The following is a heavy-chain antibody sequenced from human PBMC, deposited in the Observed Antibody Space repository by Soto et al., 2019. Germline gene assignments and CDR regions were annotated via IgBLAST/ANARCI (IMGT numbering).Heavy chain of an antibody. Sequence: SSVKVSCKACGGTFSSYAISWVRQAPGQGLEWMGGIIPIFGTANYAQKFQGRVTITADKSTRTAYMELSSLRSEDTAVYYCARGERGYSYGYLVYCGPGTMVTVSS. CDR2: IIPIFGTA. V-gene: IGHV1-69*06. D-gene: IGHD5-18*01. J-gene: IGHJ4*02. CDR3: ARGERGYSYGYLVY. CDR1: GGTFSSYA.